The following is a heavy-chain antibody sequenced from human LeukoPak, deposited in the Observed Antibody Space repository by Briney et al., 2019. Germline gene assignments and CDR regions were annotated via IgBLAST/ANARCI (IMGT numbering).Heavy chain of an antibody. Sequence: PGGSLRLSCAASGFTFSSYGMSWVRQAPGKGLEWVSAISGSGGSTYYADSVKGRFTISRDNSKNALYLQMNSLRAEDTAVYYCAKSVCRGGSYSLSAFDIWGQGTMVTVSS. CDR2: ISGSGGST. CDR3: AKSVCRGGSYSLSAFDI. D-gene: IGHD2-15*01. CDR1: GFTFSSYG. V-gene: IGHV3-23*01. J-gene: IGHJ3*02.